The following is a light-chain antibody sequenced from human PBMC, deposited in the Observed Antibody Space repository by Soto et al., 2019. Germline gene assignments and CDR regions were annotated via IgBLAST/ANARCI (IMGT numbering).Light chain of an antibody. V-gene: IGKV1-39*01. CDR1: QGVGSH. Sequence: DIQMTQSPSSVSALIGDRVTITCRASQGVGSHVNWYQQKPGKAPNLLIHGASNLQSGVPSTFSGNGSGTEFTLTISSLQPEDFATYYCQQNYRAPLTFGGGTKVEIQ. CDR3: QQNYRAPLT. J-gene: IGKJ4*01. CDR2: GAS.